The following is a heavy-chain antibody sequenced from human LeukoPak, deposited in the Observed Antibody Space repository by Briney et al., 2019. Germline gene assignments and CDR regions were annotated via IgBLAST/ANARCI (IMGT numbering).Heavy chain of an antibody. CDR3: GRDRKVQRISMIVVVINTGPSGEFDY. CDR2: ISSSSSTI. Sequence: GGSLRLSCAASGFTFSSYSMNWVRQSPGEGLEWVSYISSSSSTIFYADCVKGRFTISRDNAKNSLYLHMHSLRAEHTAVYYCGRDRKVQRISMIVVVINTGPSGEFDYWGQEKLVTVSS. D-gene: IGHD3-22*01. CDR1: GFTFSSYS. J-gene: IGHJ4*02. V-gene: IGHV3-48*01.